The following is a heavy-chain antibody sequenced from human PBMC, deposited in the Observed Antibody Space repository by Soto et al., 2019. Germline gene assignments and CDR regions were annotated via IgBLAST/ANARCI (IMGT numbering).Heavy chain of an antibody. CDR1: GFTFSTYW. Sequence: EVQLAESGGGLVQPGGSLRLSCAASGFTFSTYWMHWVRQAPGKGLVWVSRINTDGSSTTYADSVKGRFTISRDKAKNTLYLQMNSLSAEDTALYYCARDQDTYGQAVFNYWGQGTLVTVSS. J-gene: IGHJ4*02. CDR2: INTDGSST. V-gene: IGHV3-74*01. D-gene: IGHD2-15*01. CDR3: ARDQDTYGQAVFNY.